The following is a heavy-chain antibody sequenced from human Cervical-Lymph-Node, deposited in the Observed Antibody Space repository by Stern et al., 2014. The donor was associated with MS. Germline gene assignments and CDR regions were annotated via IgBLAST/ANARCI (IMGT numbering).Heavy chain of an antibody. V-gene: IGHV1-46*03. CDR1: GYTFIDYY. Sequence: QVQLVQSGAEVKKPGASVTVSCRTSGYTFIDYYIHWVRQAPGQGLEWMGIINLSDGATTYAEKFQGRGTMTRDTSTNTAYMQLGSLTSEDTAVFFCAREGADNDAFDVWGQGTMVTVSS. CDR2: INLSDGAT. J-gene: IGHJ3*01. D-gene: IGHD1-26*01. CDR3: AREGADNDAFDV.